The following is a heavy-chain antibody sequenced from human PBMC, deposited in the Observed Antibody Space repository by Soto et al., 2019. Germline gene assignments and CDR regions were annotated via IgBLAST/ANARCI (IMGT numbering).Heavy chain of an antibody. J-gene: IGHJ5*02. CDR1: GYTFTSYA. CDR3: ARTYCSSTSCYIQEFDP. D-gene: IGHD2-2*02. Sequence: ASVKVSCKASGYTFTSYAMHWVRQAPGQRLEWMGWINAGNGNTKYSQKFQGRVTITRDTSASTAYMELSSLRSEDTAVYYCARTYCSSTSCYIQEFDPWAREPWSPSPQ. V-gene: IGHV1-3*01. CDR2: INAGNGNT.